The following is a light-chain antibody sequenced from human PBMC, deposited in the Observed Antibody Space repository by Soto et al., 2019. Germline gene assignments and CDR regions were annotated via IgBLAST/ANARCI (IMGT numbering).Light chain of an antibody. CDR2: AAS. CDR3: LQHNSYPRT. Sequence: DIQMTQSPSSLSASVGDRATITCRASQGIRNDLGWYQQKPGKAPKRLTYAASSLESGVPSRFSSSGSGTEFTRTISCLPPEDFETYYCLQHNSYPRTFGQGTKVEIK. J-gene: IGKJ1*01. CDR1: QGIRND. V-gene: IGKV1-17*01.